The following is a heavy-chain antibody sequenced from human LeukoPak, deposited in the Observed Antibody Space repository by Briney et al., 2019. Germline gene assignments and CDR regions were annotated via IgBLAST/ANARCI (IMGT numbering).Heavy chain of an antibody. J-gene: IGHJ4*02. CDR3: VRSRSSWPFDY. D-gene: IGHD6-13*01. Sequence: SQTLSLTCTVSGASISSGGYYWNWIRQHPGKGLEWLGHIYYTGSTYYNPSLKSRVTISVDTSKNQFSLKLSSMTAADTAVYYCVRSRSSWPFDYWGQGTLVTVSS. CDR2: IYYTGST. CDR1: GASISSGGYY. V-gene: IGHV4-31*03.